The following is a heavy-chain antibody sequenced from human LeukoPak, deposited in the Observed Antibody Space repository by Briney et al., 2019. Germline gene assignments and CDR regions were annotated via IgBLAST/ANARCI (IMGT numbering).Heavy chain of an antibody. CDR3: ARDAYSSSSRGDY. J-gene: IGHJ4*02. CDR2: INPNSGGT. V-gene: IGHV1-2*02. CDR1: GYTFTSYY. D-gene: IGHD6-6*01. Sequence: ASVKVSCKASGYTFTSYYMHWVRQAPGQGLEWMGWINPNSGGTNYAQKFQGRVTMTRDTSISTAYMELSRLRSDDTAVYYCARDAYSSSSRGDYWGQGTLVTVSS.